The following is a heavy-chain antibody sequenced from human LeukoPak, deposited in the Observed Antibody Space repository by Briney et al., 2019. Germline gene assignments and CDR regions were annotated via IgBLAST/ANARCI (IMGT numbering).Heavy chain of an antibody. D-gene: IGHD2-21*02. J-gene: IGHJ3*02. V-gene: IGHV4-59*08. CDR1: GGSISSYY. Sequence: SETLSLTCTVSGGSISSYYWSWIRQPPGKGLEWIGYVYYSGSTNYNPSLKSRVSISVDTSKNQFSLKLSSVTAAGTAMYYCARRSVVTAITKDAFDIWGQGTMVTVSS. CDR2: VYYSGST. CDR3: ARRSVVTAITKDAFDI.